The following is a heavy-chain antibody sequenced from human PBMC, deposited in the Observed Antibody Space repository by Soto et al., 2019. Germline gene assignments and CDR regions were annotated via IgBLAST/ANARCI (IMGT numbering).Heavy chain of an antibody. J-gene: IGHJ6*02. D-gene: IGHD3-3*01. V-gene: IGHV3-33*01. CDR1: GFTFSSYG. CDR3: ARDQLRFLEWLSYMDV. CDR2: TWYDGSNK. Sequence: PGGSLRLSCAASGFTFSSYGMHWVRQAPGKGLEWVAVTWYDGSNKYYADSVKGRFTISRDNSKNTLYLQMNSLRAEDTAVYYCARDQLRFLEWLSYMDVWGQGTTVTVSS.